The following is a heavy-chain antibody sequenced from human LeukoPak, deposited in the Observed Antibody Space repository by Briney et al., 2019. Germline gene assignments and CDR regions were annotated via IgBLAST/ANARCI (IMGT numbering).Heavy chain of an antibody. J-gene: IGHJ5*02. CDR1: GFSLSTYS. V-gene: IGHV3-48*02. CDR3: ARTGDSTGYYVWLDP. D-gene: IGHD2-2*01. CDR2: INRNGDTI. Sequence: GGFLRLSCAASGFSLSTYSMNWVRQAPGKGLEWISYINRNGDTIHYADSVKGRFTISRDNARNSLYLYMNSLGDEDTAVYYCARTGDSTGYYVWLDPWGQGTLVTVSS.